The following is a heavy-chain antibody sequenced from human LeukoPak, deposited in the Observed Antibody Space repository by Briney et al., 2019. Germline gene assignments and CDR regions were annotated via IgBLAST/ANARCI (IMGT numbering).Heavy chain of an antibody. Sequence: GGSLRLSCAASGFTFSSYEMNWDRQAPGKGLEWVSYISSSGSTIYYADSVKGRFTISRDNAKNSLYLQMNSLRAEDTAVYYCASGIAVAANWFDPWGQGTLVTVSS. J-gene: IGHJ5*02. CDR2: ISSSGSTI. V-gene: IGHV3-48*03. CDR3: ASGIAVAANWFDP. CDR1: GFTFSSYE. D-gene: IGHD6-19*01.